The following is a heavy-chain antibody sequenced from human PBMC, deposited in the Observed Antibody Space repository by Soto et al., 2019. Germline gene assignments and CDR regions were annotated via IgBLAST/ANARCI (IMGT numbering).Heavy chain of an antibody. CDR1: GFTFDDYG. CDR3: ARFFGRASIAAATDAFDI. D-gene: IGHD6-13*01. J-gene: IGHJ3*02. V-gene: IGHV3-20*01. Sequence: GGSLRLSCAASGFTFDDYGMSWVRQAPGKGLEWVSGINWNGGSTGYADSVKGRFTISRDNAKNSLYLQMNSLRAEDTALYHCARFFGRASIAAATDAFDIWGQGTMVTVSS. CDR2: INWNGGST.